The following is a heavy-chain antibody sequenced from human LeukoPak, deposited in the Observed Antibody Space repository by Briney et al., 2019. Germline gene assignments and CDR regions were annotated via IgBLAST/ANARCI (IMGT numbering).Heavy chain of an antibody. D-gene: IGHD5-18*01. J-gene: IGHJ3*02. V-gene: IGHV1-18*01. CDR3: AGYSYGYDAFDI. CDR2: ISAYTGNT. CDR1: GYTLTNNG. Sequence: ASVKVSCKASGYTLTNNGITWVRQAPGQGLEWMGWISAYTGNTNYAQKPQGRVTMTTDTSTSTAYMELRSLRSDDTAVYYCAGYSYGYDAFDIWGQGTMVTVSS.